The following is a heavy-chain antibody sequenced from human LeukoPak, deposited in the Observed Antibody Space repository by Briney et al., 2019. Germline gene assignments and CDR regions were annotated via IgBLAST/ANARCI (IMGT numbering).Heavy chain of an antibody. CDR2: INPGGSSI. CDR1: GFTFSSSW. V-gene: IGHV3-74*01. Sequence: GGSLRLSCAASGFTFSSSWMHWVRQVPGKGLVWVARINPGGSSITYADSVKGRFTISRDNAKNTLYPQMDSLRAEDTGVYYCARSNQADDYWGQGTLVTVSS. J-gene: IGHJ4*02. CDR3: ARSNQADDY. D-gene: IGHD1-14*01.